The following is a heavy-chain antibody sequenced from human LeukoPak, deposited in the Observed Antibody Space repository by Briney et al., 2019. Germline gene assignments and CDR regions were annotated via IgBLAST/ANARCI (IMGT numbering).Heavy chain of an antibody. V-gene: IGHV4-30-2*01. CDR2: IYHSGST. CDR1: GGSISSGGYS. J-gene: IGHJ4*02. CDR3: ARHSAPYGSGMGYFDY. Sequence: SETLSLTCAVSGGSISSGGYSWSWIRQPPGKGLEWIGYIYHSGSTYYNPSLKSRVTISVDTSKNQFSLKLSSVAAADTAVYYCARHSAPYGSGMGYFDYWGQGTLVTVSS. D-gene: IGHD3-10*01.